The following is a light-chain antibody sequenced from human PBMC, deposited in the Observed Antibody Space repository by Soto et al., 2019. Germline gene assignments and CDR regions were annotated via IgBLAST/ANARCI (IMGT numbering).Light chain of an antibody. V-gene: IGLV1-40*01. CDR1: SSNIGASYH. Sequence: QPVLTQPPSVSGAPGQRVTIPCTGSSSNIGASYHVHWYQQLPGTAPKLLIYGNNNRPSGDPDRFSGSRSGTSASLAITGLQAEDEADYYCQSYDSSLSVVFGGGTKVTVL. CDR2: GNN. J-gene: IGLJ2*01. CDR3: QSYDSSLSVV.